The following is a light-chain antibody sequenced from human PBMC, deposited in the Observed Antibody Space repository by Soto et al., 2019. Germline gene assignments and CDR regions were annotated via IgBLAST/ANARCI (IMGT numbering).Light chain of an antibody. CDR2: EVT. V-gene: IGLV2-14*01. CDR1: SNDIGAYNY. CDR3: CSYTTSTTYV. Sequence: QSALTQPASVSGSPGQSITISCTGTSNDIGAYNYVSWYQHHPGRAPKLIIYEVTNRPSGVSNRFSGSKSGNTASLTISGLRTEDEANYYCCSYTTSTTYVFGTGTKLTVL. J-gene: IGLJ1*01.